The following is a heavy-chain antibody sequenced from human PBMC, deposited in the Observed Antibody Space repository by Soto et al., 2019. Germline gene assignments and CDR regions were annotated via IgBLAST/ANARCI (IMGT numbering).Heavy chain of an antibody. CDR1: GGSISSGGYY. J-gene: IGHJ6*02. Sequence: SDTLSRTCTVSGGSISSGGYYWSWIRQHPGKGLEWIGYIYYSGSTYYNPSLKSRVTISVDTSKNQFSLKLSSVTAADTAVYYCARARGGRGTTVTRYYYYGMDVWGQGTTVTVSS. D-gene: IGHD4-17*01. CDR3: ARARGGRGTTVTRYYYYGMDV. V-gene: IGHV4-31*03. CDR2: IYYSGST.